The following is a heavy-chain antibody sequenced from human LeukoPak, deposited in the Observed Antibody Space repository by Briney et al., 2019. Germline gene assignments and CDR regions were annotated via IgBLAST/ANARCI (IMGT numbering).Heavy chain of an antibody. D-gene: IGHD4-17*01. J-gene: IGHJ4*02. V-gene: IGHV1-69*04. CDR3: ARGADYGDHKLCFDF. Sequence: GASVKVSCKASGGTFSSYAISWVRQAPGQGLEWMGRIIPILGIANYAQKFQGRVTITADKSASTAYMELSSLRSDDTAVYFCARGADYGDHKLCFDFWGQGTLVTVSS. CDR2: IIPILGIA. CDR1: GGTFSSYA.